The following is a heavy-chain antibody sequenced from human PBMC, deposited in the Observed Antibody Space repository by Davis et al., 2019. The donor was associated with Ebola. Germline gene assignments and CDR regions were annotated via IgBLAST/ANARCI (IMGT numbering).Heavy chain of an antibody. D-gene: IGHD3-3*01. CDR3: ERAVFHEVLDY. CDR1: GFTFSNYA. J-gene: IGHJ4*02. Sequence: PGGSLRLSCAASGFTFSNYAMHWVRQVPGRGLEWVAVVSHSEREKFYADSVKGRFTISRDNSENTLYLQMNSLTADDTDVYYCERAVFHEVLDYWGQGTPVTVSS. V-gene: IGHV3-30*04. CDR2: VSHSEREK.